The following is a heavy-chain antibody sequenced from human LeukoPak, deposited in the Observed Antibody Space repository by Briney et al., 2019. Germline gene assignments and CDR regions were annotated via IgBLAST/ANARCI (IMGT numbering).Heavy chain of an antibody. CDR1: GGSIRSSTSY. Sequence: SETLSLTCTVSGGSIRSSTSYWGWIRQPPGKGLEWIGSIYYSGSTYYNPSLKSRVTISVDTSKNQFSLKLSSVTAADTAVYYCARHAWYSSGWYGFYWGQGTLVTVSS. J-gene: IGHJ4*02. CDR2: IYYSGST. V-gene: IGHV4-39*01. CDR3: ARHAWYSSGWYGFY. D-gene: IGHD6-19*01.